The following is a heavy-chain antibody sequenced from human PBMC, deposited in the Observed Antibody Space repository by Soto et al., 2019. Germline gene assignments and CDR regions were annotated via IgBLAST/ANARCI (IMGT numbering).Heavy chain of an antibody. V-gene: IGHV3-23*01. CDR2: TTDTDGVR. D-gene: IGHD3-3*01. J-gene: IGHJ4*03. CDR3: ARGARDSSPWSPYLVN. CDR1: GITFRSRA. Sequence: AGGSLRLSCAASGITFRSRAMSWVRQAPGEGLEWVSTTTDTDGVRKYADSVRGWFTISRDNSKYTLYLQMSSSRAEVADVSFGARGARDSSPWSPYLVNGGRGTRDTVSS.